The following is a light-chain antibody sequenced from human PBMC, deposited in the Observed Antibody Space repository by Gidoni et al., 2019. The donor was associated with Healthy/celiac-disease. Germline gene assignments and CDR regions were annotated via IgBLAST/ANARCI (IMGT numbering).Light chain of an antibody. J-gene: IGLJ2*01. CDR1: SSNIGNNY. Sequence: QYVLTQPTSVYADPGQQVTSSCSGSSSNIGNNYVTWYQQLPGTAPKLRIYDNNKRPSGIPDRFSGSNSGTSATLGITGLQTGDEADYYCGTWDSSLSAALVFGGGTKLTVL. V-gene: IGLV1-51*01. CDR2: DNN. CDR3: GTWDSSLSAALV.